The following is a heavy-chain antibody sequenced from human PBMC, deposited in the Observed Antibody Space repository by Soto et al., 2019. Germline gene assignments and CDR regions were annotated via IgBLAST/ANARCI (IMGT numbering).Heavy chain of an antibody. CDR1: GFTFDDYA. CDR3: AKDALSYCSGGSCYSLYDYYGMDV. CDR2: ISWNSGSI. D-gene: IGHD2-15*01. V-gene: IGHV3-9*01. Sequence: SGGSLRLSCAVSGFTFDDYAMHWVRQVPGKGLEWVSGISWNSGSIGYADCVKGRFTISRDNAKNSLYLQMNSLRAEDTALYYCAKDALSYCSGGSCYSLYDYYGMDVWGQGTTVTVSS. J-gene: IGHJ6*02.